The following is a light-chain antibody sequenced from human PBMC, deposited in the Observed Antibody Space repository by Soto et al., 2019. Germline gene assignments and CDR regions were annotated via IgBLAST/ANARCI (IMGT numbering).Light chain of an antibody. CDR1: QAIRND. CDR3: LQDYNYPLT. Sequence: AIQMTQSPSSLSASVGDRVTITCRASQAIRNDLGWYQQKPGKAPQLLIYGVSRLQSGVPSRFGGSGSGTDFTLTISSLQPEDFATYYCLQDYNYPLTFGGGTKVEIK. CDR2: GVS. J-gene: IGKJ4*01. V-gene: IGKV1-6*01.